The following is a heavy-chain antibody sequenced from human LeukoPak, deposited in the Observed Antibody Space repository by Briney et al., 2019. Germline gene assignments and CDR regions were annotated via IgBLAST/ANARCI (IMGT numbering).Heavy chain of an antibody. CDR2: IYYSGTT. V-gene: IGHV4-39*07. CDR1: GGSISSSSYY. CDR3: ARDGPTLDY. Sequence: SETLSLSSTVSGGSISSSSYYWGWIRQPPGKGLEWSGSIYYSGTTYYNPSLKSRVTISVDTSKNQFSLKLSSVTAADTAVYYCARDGPTLDYWGQGTLVTVSS. J-gene: IGHJ4*02.